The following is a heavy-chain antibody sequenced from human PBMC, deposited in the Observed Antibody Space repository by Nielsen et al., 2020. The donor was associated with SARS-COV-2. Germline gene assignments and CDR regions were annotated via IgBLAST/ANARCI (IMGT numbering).Heavy chain of an antibody. CDR2: ISWNSGSI. Sequence: GGSLRLSCAASGFTFDDYAMHWVRQAPGKGLEWVSGISWNSGSIGYADSVKGRFTISRDNAKNSLYLQMNSLRAEDTAVYYCASGRSIYYYDSSGYPAFDIWGQGTMVTVSS. CDR1: GFTFDDYA. D-gene: IGHD3-22*01. CDR3: ASGRSIYYYDSSGYPAFDI. J-gene: IGHJ3*02. V-gene: IGHV3-9*01.